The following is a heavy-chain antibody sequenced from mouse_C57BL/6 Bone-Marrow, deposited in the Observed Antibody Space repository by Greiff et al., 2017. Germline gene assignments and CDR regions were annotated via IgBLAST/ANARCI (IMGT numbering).Heavy chain of an antibody. Sequence: QVQLQQPGAELVRPGSSVKLSCKASGYTFTSYWMDWVKQRPGQGLEWIGNIYPSDSETHYNQKFKDKATLTVDKSSSTAYMQLSSLTSEDSAVYYCARGIYYGRSLRDAMDYWGQGTSVTVSS. D-gene: IGHD1-1*01. J-gene: IGHJ4*01. CDR1: GYTFTSYW. CDR2: IYPSDSET. CDR3: ARGIYYGRSLRDAMDY. V-gene: IGHV1-61*01.